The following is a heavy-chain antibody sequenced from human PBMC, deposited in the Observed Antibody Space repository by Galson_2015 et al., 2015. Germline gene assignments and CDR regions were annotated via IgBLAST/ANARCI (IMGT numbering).Heavy chain of an antibody. J-gene: IGHJ4*02. Sequence: SLRLSCAASGFTFSSYSMNRVRQAPGKGLEWVSSISTSSSYIYYADSVKGRFTISRDNAKNSLYLQMNSLRAEDTAVYYCASGPPFDYWGQGTLVTVSS. CDR2: ISTSSSYI. CDR1: GFTFSSYS. V-gene: IGHV3-21*01. CDR3: ASGPPFDY.